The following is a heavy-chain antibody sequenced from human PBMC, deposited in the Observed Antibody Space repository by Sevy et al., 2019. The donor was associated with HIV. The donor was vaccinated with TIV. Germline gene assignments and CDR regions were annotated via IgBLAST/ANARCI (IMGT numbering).Heavy chain of an antibody. D-gene: IGHD3-3*01. CDR1: GFTFNTYT. Sequence: GGSLRLSCAASGFTFNTYTMHWVRQAPGKGLEWVAAISHDGSNKNYADSVKGRFTVSRDNSKNTVCLQMNSLRREDTALYYCRREYYDFWSGPINFYFGMDVCGQGTTVTASS. CDR2: ISHDGSNK. J-gene: IGHJ6*02. V-gene: IGHV3-30-3*01. CDR3: RREYYDFWSGPINFYFGMDV.